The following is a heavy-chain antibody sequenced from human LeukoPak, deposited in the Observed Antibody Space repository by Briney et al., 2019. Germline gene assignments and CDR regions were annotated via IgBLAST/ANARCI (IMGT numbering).Heavy chain of an antibody. Sequence: GGPLRLSCAASGVIFNNFAFHWVRQAPGKGLEWVAAVSYDGTNEYYAESVRGQLTISRDNSKNTLYLQMNSLRDVDTAIYFCARAGRADGDYHYFDYWGQGTLVTVSS. CDR3: ARAGRADGDYHYFDY. D-gene: IGHD4-17*01. CDR1: GVIFNNFA. CDR2: VSYDGTNE. J-gene: IGHJ4*02. V-gene: IGHV3-30-3*01.